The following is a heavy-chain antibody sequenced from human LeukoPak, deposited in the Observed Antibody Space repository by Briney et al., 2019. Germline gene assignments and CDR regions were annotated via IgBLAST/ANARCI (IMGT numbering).Heavy chain of an antibody. J-gene: IGHJ6*02. CDR1: GYTFTSYG. V-gene: IGHV1-18*01. CDR3: ARVTYQLLGYGMDV. Sequence: GASVKVSCKASGYTFTSYGISWVRQAPGQGLEWMGWISAYNGNTNYAQKLQGRVTMTTDTSTSTTYMELRSLRSDDTAVYYCARVTYQLLGYGMDVWGQGTTVTVSS. CDR2: ISAYNGNT. D-gene: IGHD2-2*01.